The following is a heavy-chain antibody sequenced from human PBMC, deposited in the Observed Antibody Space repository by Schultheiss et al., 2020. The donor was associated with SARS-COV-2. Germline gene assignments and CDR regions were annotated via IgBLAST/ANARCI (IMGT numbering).Heavy chain of an antibody. Sequence: SETLSLTCTVSGGSIGTDYWNWIRQPPGKGLEWIGYIYYSGSTYYNPSLKSRVTISVDTSKNQFSLNLSSVTAADTAVYYCARLSAYGMDVWGQGTTVTVSS. J-gene: IGHJ6*02. D-gene: IGHD3-3*01. V-gene: IGHV4-59*01. CDR1: GGSIGTDY. CDR2: IYYSGST. CDR3: ARLSAYGMDV.